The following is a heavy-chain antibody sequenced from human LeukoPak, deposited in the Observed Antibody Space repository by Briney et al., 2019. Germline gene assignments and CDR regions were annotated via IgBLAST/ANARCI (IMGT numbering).Heavy chain of an antibody. D-gene: IGHD3-22*01. CDR1: GGTFSSYA. Sequence: SVKVSCKASGGTFSSYAISWVRQAPGQGLEWMGGIIPIFGTANYAQKFQGRVTITTDESTSTAYMELSSLRSEDTAVYYCASSYYYDSSGYYGTRIAYWGQGTLVTVSS. J-gene: IGHJ4*02. CDR2: IIPIFGTA. CDR3: ASSYYYDSSGYYGTRIAY. V-gene: IGHV1-69*05.